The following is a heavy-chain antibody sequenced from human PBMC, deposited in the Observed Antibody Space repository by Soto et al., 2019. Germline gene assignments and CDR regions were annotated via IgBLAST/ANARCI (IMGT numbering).Heavy chain of an antibody. J-gene: IGHJ4*02. V-gene: IGHV4-59*01. CDR1: GGSISSYY. CDR3: AREGADSDGRFNFDY. Sequence: SETLSLTCTVSGGSISSYYWSWIRQPPGKGLEWIGYIYYSGSTNYNPSLKSRVTISVDTSKNQFSLKLSSVTAADTAVYYCAREGADSDGRFNFDYWGQGTLVTVSS. D-gene: IGHD3-22*01. CDR2: IYYSGST.